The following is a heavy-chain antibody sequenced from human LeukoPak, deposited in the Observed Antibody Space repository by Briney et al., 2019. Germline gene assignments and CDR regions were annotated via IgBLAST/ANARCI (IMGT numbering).Heavy chain of an antibody. J-gene: IGHJ3*02. D-gene: IGHD4/OR15-4a*01. Sequence: GGSLTLSCAASGFIFSSYGMHWVRQAPDKGLEWVAFIRYDGSRKYYADSVKGRFTISRDNSKNTLYLQMNGLRAEDTAVYYCAKVSLNMVNDAFDIWGQGTMVSVSS. CDR1: GFIFSSYG. V-gene: IGHV3-30*02. CDR2: IRYDGSRK. CDR3: AKVSLNMVNDAFDI.